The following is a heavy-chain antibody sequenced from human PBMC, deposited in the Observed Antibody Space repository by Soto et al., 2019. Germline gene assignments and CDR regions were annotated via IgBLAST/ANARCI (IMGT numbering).Heavy chain of an antibody. D-gene: IGHD2-2*01. CDR3: AREDIVVVPASRDYYYGMDV. J-gene: IGHJ6*02. CDR1: GGTFSIYT. Sequence: SVKGSCKASGGTFSIYTISWVRQAPGQGLEWMGRIIPILGIANYAQKFQGRVTITADKSTSTAYMELSSPRSEDTAVYYCAREDIVVVPASRDYYYGMDVWGQGTTVSVSS. V-gene: IGHV1-69*04. CDR2: IIPILGIA.